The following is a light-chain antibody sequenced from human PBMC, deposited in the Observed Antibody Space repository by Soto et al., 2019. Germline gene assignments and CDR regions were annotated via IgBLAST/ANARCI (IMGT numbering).Light chain of an antibody. CDR2: GAS. V-gene: IGKV3-20*01. CDR3: EQYCSSPLIT. Sequence: EIVLTQSPGTLSLSPGETATLSCRASQSVSSSYVAWYQQKPGQAPRLLIYGASSRATGIPGRLSGSGSGTDFTLTIRRLETEDFAVYYYEQYCSSPLITFGQGTRLEIK. J-gene: IGKJ5*01. CDR1: QSVSSSY.